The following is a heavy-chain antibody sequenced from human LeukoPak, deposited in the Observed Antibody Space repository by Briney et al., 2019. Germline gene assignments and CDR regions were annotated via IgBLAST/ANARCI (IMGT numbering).Heavy chain of an antibody. Sequence: GGSLRLSCAASGFTVSNYGMHWVRQAPGKGLEWVAIISYDGSNKYYADSVKGRFTISRDNSKNTLFLQMNSLRAEDTAVYYCAKSVVYYDFWSLPNDYWGQGTLVTVSS. V-gene: IGHV3-30*18. D-gene: IGHD3-3*01. J-gene: IGHJ4*02. CDR1: GFTVSNYG. CDR3: AKSVVYYDFWSLPNDY. CDR2: ISYDGSNK.